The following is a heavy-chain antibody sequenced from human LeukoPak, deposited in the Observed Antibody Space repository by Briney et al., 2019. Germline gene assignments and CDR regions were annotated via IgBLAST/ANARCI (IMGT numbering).Heavy chain of an antibody. V-gene: IGHV3-23*01. Sequence: GGSLRLSCAASGFTFSSYAMSWVRQAPGKGLEWVSAISGSGGSTYYADSVKGRFTISRDNSKNTLYLQMNSLRAEDTAVCYCAKGASITMIVVVIYMDVWGKGTTVTVSS. CDR3: AKGASITMIVVVIYMDV. CDR2: ISGSGGST. CDR1: GFTFSSYA. J-gene: IGHJ6*03. D-gene: IGHD3-22*01.